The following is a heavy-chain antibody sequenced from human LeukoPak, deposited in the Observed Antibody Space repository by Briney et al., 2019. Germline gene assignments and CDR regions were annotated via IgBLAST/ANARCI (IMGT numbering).Heavy chain of an antibody. CDR1: GFTFSSYA. CDR3: TRGIITMIP. D-gene: IGHD3-22*01. CDR2: IRSKAYGGTT. J-gene: IGHJ5*02. Sequence: PGGSLRLSCAASGFTFSSYAMSWFRQAPGKGLEWVGFIRSKAYGGTTEYAASVKGRFTISRDDSKSIAYLQMNSLKTEDTAVYYCTRGIITMIPWGQGTLVTVSS. V-gene: IGHV3-49*03.